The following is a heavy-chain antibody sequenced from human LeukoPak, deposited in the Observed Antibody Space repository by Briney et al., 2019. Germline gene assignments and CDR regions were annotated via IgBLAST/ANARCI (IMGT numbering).Heavy chain of an antibody. J-gene: IGHJ5*02. Sequence: VASVKVSCKASGYTFTGYYMHWVRQAPGQGLEWMVWINPNSGGTNYAQKFQGRVTMTRDTSISTAYMELSRLRSDDTAVYYCARDPYCSGGSCPLNWFDPWGQGTLVTVSS. D-gene: IGHD2-15*01. CDR1: GYTFTGYY. V-gene: IGHV1-2*02. CDR2: INPNSGGT. CDR3: ARDPYCSGGSCPLNWFDP.